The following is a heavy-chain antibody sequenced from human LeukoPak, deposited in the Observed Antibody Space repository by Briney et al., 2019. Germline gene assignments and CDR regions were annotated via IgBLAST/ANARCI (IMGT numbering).Heavy chain of an antibody. Sequence: GGSLRLSCAASGFTFSSYSMNWVRQAPGKGLEWVSSISSSSSYIYYADSVKGRFTISRDDAKNSLYLQMNSLRAEDTAVYYCAGELGYSRLVDYWGQGTLVTVSS. D-gene: IGHD6-13*01. CDR2: ISSSSSYI. CDR1: GFTFSSYS. CDR3: AGELGYSRLVDY. V-gene: IGHV3-21*01. J-gene: IGHJ4*02.